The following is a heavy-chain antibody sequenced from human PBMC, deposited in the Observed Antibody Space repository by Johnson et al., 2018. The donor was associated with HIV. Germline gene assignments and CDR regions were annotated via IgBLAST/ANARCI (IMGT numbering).Heavy chain of an antibody. CDR2: IGTAGDT. D-gene: IGHD1-14*01. J-gene: IGHJ3*02. Sequence: VQLVESGGGLIQPGGSLRLSCAASGFTFSSYDMHWVRQTTGKGLEWVSAIGTAGDTYYPSSVKGRFTISRENAKNSLYLQMNSQRAEDTAVYYCARDLNHGDTGGGAFDIWGQGTMVTVSS. CDR1: GFTFSSYD. CDR3: ARDLNHGDTGGGAFDI. V-gene: IGHV3-13*01.